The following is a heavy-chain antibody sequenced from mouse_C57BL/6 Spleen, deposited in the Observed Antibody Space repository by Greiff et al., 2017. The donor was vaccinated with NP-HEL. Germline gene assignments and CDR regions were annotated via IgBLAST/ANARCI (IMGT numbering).Heavy chain of an antibody. CDR2: IDPEDGDT. CDR1: GFNIKDYY. D-gene: IGHD2-3*01. CDR3: TTLDRYDGYYYFAY. J-gene: IGHJ3*01. V-gene: IGHV14-1*01. Sequence: EVQLQQSGAELVKPGASVKLSCTASGFNIKDYYMHWVKQRTEQGLEWIGRIDPEDGDTEYAPKFQGKATMTADTSSNTAYLQLSSLTSEDTAVYYCTTLDRYDGYYYFAYWGQGTLVTVSA.